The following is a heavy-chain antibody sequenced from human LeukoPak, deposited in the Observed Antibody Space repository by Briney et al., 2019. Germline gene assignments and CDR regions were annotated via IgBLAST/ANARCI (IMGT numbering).Heavy chain of an antibody. V-gene: IGHV1-24*01. D-gene: IGHD3-3*01. CDR3: ATAVGYDFWSGLHGNY. CDR1: GYTLTELS. J-gene: IGHJ4*02. CDR2: FDPEDGET. Sequence: ASVKVSCKVFGYTLTELSMHWVRRAPGKGLEWMGGFDPEDGETIYAQKFQGRVTMTEDTSTDTAYMELSSLRSEDTAVYYCATAVGYDFWSGLHGNYWGQGTLVTVS.